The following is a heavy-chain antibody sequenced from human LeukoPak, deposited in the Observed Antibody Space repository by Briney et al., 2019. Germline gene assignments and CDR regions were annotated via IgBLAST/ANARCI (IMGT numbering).Heavy chain of an antibody. D-gene: IGHD3-10*01. Sequence: GGSLRLSCAASGFTFSSYSMNWVRQAPGKGLEWVSYISSSSSTIYYADSVKGRFTISRDNAKNSLYLQMNSLRAEDTAVYYCASSNYYGSGSPAFDIWGQGTMVTVSS. J-gene: IGHJ3*02. CDR1: GFTFSSYS. CDR2: ISSSSSTI. CDR3: ASSNYYGSGSPAFDI. V-gene: IGHV3-48*01.